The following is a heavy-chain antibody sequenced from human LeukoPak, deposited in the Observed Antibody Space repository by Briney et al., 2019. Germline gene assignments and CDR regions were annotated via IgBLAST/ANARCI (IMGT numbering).Heavy chain of an antibody. CDR3: ARIFGTGWSDY. CDR2: INTNTGNP. D-gene: IGHD6-19*01. CDR1: GYTFTTFP. V-gene: IGHV7-4-1*02. Sequence: ASVKVSCKASGYTFTTFPMNWVRQAPGQGLEWMGWINTNTGNPTYAQGFTGRFVFSLDTPVSTAYLQISSLKAEDTAVYYCARIFGTGWSDYWGQGTLVTVSS. J-gene: IGHJ4*02.